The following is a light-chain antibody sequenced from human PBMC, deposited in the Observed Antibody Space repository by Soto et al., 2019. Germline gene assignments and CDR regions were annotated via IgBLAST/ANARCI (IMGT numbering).Light chain of an antibody. J-gene: IGLJ2*01. CDR2: DVS. Sequence: QSVLTQPASVSGSPGQSITISCTGTSSDVGAYNYVSWYQHHPGKAPKLMIYDVSSRPSGVSNRFSGSKSGNTASLTISGLQAGDAAYYYCSSYTISSTLVFGGGTKLTVL. CDR1: SSDVGAYNY. CDR3: SSYTISSTLV. V-gene: IGLV2-14*01.